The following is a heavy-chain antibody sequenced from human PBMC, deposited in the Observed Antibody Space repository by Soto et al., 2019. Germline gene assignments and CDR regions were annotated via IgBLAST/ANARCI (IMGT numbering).Heavy chain of an antibody. D-gene: IGHD6-6*01. CDR3: ARTRSFTLEFYYDGMDV. CDR1: GYSFASYW. V-gene: IGHV5-51*01. J-gene: IGHJ6*02. Sequence: GESLKISCQGSGYSFASYWIGWVRQMPGKDLEWMGITYPGDSDTRYSPSFQGQVTISADKSLRTAYLQWTSLKASDTALYYCARTRSFTLEFYYDGMDVWGQGTTVTVSS. CDR2: TYPGDSDT.